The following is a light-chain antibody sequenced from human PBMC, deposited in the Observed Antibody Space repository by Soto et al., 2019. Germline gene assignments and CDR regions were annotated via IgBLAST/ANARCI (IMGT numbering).Light chain of an antibody. V-gene: IGKV1-13*02. CDR2: DAA. CDR1: QGIASN. Sequence: AIQLTQSPSSLSASVGDRVTITCRASQGIASNLAWYQQKPGRAPKLLIYDAASLESGVPSRFRGSGFGTDFTLTINSLQPEDFATYYCQQFNSYPLTFGQATRLEIK. CDR3: QQFNSYPLT. J-gene: IGKJ5*01.